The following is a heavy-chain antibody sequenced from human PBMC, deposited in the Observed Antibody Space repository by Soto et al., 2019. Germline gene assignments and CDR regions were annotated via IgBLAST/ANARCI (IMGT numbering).Heavy chain of an antibody. CDR3: ASYGISSGDYLPFDY. D-gene: IGHD4-17*01. CDR1: GYTFTGYY. V-gene: IGHV1-2*02. Sequence: ASVKVSCKASGYTFTGYYMHWVRQAPGQGLEWMGWINPNSGGTNYAQKFQGRVTMTRDTSISTAYMELSRLRSDDAAVYYCASYGISSGDYLPFDYWGQGTLVTVSS. J-gene: IGHJ4*02. CDR2: INPNSGGT.